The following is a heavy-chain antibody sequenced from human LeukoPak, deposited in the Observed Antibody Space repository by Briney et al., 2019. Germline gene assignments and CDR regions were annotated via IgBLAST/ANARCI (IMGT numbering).Heavy chain of an antibody. D-gene: IGHD5-18*01. J-gene: IGHJ4*02. CDR1: GYTFDDYA. V-gene: IGHV3-9*01. Sequence: GGSLRLSCEASGYTFDDYAMHWVRQAPGKGLEWVSAISWNSGSIGYADSVKGRFTISRDNGKNSLYLQMNSLRTVDTALYYCAKGHTYGLGESYLDFWGQGTLVSVSS. CDR3: AKGHTYGLGESYLDF. CDR2: ISWNSGSI.